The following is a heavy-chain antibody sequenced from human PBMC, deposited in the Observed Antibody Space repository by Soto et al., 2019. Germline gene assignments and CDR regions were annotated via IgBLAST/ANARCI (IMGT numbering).Heavy chain of an antibody. CDR1: GFTFSSYG. CDR3: AKNQGGSYSYFDY. V-gene: IGHV3-23*01. D-gene: IGHD1-26*01. CDR2: ISGSGGNT. Sequence: GGSLRLSCAASGFTFSSYGMSWVRQAPGKGLEWVSAISGSGGNTYYADSVKGRFTISRDNSKNTLYLQMDSLRAEDTAVYYCAKNQGGSYSYFDYWGQGTLVTVSS. J-gene: IGHJ4*02.